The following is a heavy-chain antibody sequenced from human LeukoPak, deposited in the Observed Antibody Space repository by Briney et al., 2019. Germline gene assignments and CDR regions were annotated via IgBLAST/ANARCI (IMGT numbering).Heavy chain of an antibody. CDR3: ARDLAYYYDSSYD. V-gene: IGHV3-21*01. D-gene: IGHD3-22*01. J-gene: IGHJ4*02. CDR1: GFAFSIYT. Sequence: KPGGSLRLSCAASGFAFSIYTMNWVRQAPGKGLEWVSSIDSSSYNIYYADSVKGRLTISRDNAQSSVYLQMSSLRAEDTAVYFCARDLAYYYDSSYDWGQGTLVTVSS. CDR2: IDSSSYNI.